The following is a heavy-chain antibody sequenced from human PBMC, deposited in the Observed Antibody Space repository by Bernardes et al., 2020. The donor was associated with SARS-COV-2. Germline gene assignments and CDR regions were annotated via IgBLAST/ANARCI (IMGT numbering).Heavy chain of an antibody. J-gene: IGHJ6*02. Sequence: SLTCTVSGGSISSSSYYWGWIRQPPGKGLEWIGSIYYSGSTYYNPSLKSRVTISVDTSKNQFSLKLSSVTAADTAVYYCARQESSRIAAAGYYYYGMDVWGQGTTVTVSS. V-gene: IGHV4-39*01. CDR1: GGSISSSSYY. CDR2: IYYSGST. CDR3: ARQESSRIAAAGYYYYGMDV. D-gene: IGHD6-13*01.